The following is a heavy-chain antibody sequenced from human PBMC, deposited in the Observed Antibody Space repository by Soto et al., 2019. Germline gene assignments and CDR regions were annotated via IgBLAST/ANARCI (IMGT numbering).Heavy chain of an antibody. CDR3: ARVPGP. CDR1: GDSISSGDYY. J-gene: IGHJ5*02. Sequence: PSETLSLTCTVSGDSISSGDYYWSWIRQPPGKGMEWIGCIYYSGNTYYNPSLKRRFNISVDTSKNQFSLHLSFVTAADTAVYYCARVPGPWGQGTLVTVSS. CDR2: IYYSGNT. D-gene: IGHD7-27*01. V-gene: IGHV4-30-4*01.